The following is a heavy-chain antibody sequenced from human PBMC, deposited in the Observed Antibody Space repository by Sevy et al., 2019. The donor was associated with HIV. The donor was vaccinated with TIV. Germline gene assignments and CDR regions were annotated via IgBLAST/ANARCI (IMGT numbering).Heavy chain of an antibody. Sequence: GGSLRLSCAASGFTSNNFWLHWVRQAPGKGLVWVSRINSDGERTGYADFVKGRFTISRDNAKNTAYLQMNSLRADDTAIYYCARGTRGVVDSWGQGTLVTVSS. CDR3: ARGTRGVVDS. V-gene: IGHV3-74*01. J-gene: IGHJ4*02. D-gene: IGHD3-10*01. CDR1: GFTSNNFW. CDR2: INSDGERT.